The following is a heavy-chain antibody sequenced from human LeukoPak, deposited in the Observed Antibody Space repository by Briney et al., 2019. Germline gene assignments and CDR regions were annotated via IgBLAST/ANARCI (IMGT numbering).Heavy chain of an antibody. CDR1: GFTFDDYG. CDR2: ISSSSSYI. CDR3: ARYYDYDSRGYYYYFDY. V-gene: IGHV3-21*01. Sequence: PGGSLRLSCAASGFTFDDYGMSWVRQAPGKGLEWVSSISSSSSYIYYADSVKGRFTISRDNAKNSLYLQMDSLRAEDTALYYCARYYDYDSRGYYYYFDYWGQGTLVTVSS. J-gene: IGHJ4*02. D-gene: IGHD3-22*01.